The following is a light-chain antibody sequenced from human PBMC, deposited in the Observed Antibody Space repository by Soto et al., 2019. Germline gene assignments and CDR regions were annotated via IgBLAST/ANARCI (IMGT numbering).Light chain of an antibody. CDR1: SSDVGSYDY. CDR2: GDS. CDR3: SLSAGMKNWGV. V-gene: IGLV2-8*01. Sequence: QSVLTQPPSASGSPGQSVTISCTGTSSDVGSYDYVSWYKQHPGKAAKLMIYGDSKRPSGVPDRFAGSKSGKTASLTVSRLQAEDEADYFCSLSAGMKNWGVFGGGTKVTVL. J-gene: IGLJ3*02.